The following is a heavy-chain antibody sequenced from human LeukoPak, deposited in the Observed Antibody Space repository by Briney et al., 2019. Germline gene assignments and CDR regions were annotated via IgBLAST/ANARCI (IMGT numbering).Heavy chain of an antibody. CDR1: GFTFDDYS. CDR2: ISWNSGSI. Sequence: GGSLRLSCAASGFTFDDYSMHWVRQAPGKGLEWVSGISWNSGSIGYADSVKGRFTISRDNPKNSLYLQMNSLRAEDTALYYCAKANYYDSTDYFDYWGQGTLVTVSS. CDR3: AKANYYDSTDYFDY. V-gene: IGHV3-9*01. D-gene: IGHD3-22*01. J-gene: IGHJ4*02.